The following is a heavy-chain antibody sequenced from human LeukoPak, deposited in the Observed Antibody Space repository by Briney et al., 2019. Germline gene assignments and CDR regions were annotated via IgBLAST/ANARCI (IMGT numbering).Heavy chain of an antibody. J-gene: IGHJ2*01. CDR1: GFIFSDYY. V-gene: IGHV3-11*04. D-gene: IGHD6-13*01. CDR2: ISGSGSTL. CDR3: ARDRHVAAAGPYWYFDL. Sequence: GGSLRLSCAASGFIFSDYYMSWIRQAPGEGLEWISYISGSGSTLYYADSVKGRFTISRDNAKNSLYLQMNSLRADDTAFYYCARDRHVAAAGPYWYFDLWGRDTLVTVSS.